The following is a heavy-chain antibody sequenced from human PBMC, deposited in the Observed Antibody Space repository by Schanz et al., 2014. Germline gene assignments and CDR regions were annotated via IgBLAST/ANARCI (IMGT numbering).Heavy chain of an antibody. Sequence: QEQLVESGGGVVQPGRSLRLSCAASGFTFSSYGMHWVRQAPGKGLEWVAVLWTDGSDKYYADSVKGRFTISRDNSKNTLYLQMNSLRAEDTAVYYCAREARIAASGRWFDPWGQGTLVTVSS. CDR1: GFTFSSYG. V-gene: IGHV3-33*01. J-gene: IGHJ5*02. CDR2: LWTDGSDK. CDR3: AREARIAASGRWFDP. D-gene: IGHD6-13*01.